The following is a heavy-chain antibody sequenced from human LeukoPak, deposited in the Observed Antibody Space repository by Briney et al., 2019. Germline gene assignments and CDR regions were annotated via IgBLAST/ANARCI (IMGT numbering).Heavy chain of an antibody. CDR2: ISSSGSII. D-gene: IGHD3/OR15-3a*01. Sequence: QPGGSLRLSCAASGFTFSSYEMNWVRQAPGKGLEWVSYISSSGSIIYYADSVKGRFTISRDNAKNSLYLQMNSLRAEDTAVYYCARDPLRFGLNHDAFDIWGQGTMVTVSS. CDR1: GFTFSSYE. J-gene: IGHJ3*02. CDR3: ARDPLRFGLNHDAFDI. V-gene: IGHV3-48*03.